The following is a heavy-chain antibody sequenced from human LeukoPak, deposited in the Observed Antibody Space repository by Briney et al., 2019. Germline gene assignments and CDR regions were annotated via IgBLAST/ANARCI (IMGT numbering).Heavy chain of an antibody. D-gene: IGHD6-13*01. CDR2: INPNSGGT. CDR1: GYTFTGYY. Sequence: ASVKVSCKASGYTFTGYYMHWVRQAPGQGLEWMGRINPNSGGTNYAQKFQGRVTMTRDTSINTAYMELSRLRSDDTAVYYCARVTSSWAGFDYWGQGTLVTVSS. J-gene: IGHJ4*02. V-gene: IGHV1-2*06. CDR3: ARVTSSWAGFDY.